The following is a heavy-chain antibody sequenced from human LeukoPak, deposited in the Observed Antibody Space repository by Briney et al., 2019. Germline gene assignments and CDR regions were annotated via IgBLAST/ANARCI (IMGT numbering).Heavy chain of an antibody. Sequence: SVKVSCKASGGTYSSYAISWVRQAPGQGLEWMGGIIPIFGTANCAQEFQGRVTITPGESTSTAYMELSSLRSEDTAVYYCARRYYYDSSGYFYVYWGQGTLVTVSS. CDR1: GGTYSSYA. D-gene: IGHD3-22*01. J-gene: IGHJ4*02. CDR3: ARRYYYDSSGYFYVY. V-gene: IGHV1-69*13. CDR2: IIPIFGTA.